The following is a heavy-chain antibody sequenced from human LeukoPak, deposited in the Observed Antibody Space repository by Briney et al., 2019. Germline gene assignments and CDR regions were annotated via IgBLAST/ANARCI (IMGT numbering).Heavy chain of an antibody. D-gene: IGHD3-10*01. CDR3: ARDQDYYGSGSYHRLDTTGLDY. Sequence: GGSLRLSCAASGFTFSSYSMNWVRQAPGKGLEWVSYISSSSSTIYYADSVKGRFTISRDNAKNSLYLQMNSLRAEDTAVYYCARDQDYYGSGSYHRLDTTGLDYWGQGTLVTVSS. CDR1: GFTFSSYS. CDR2: ISSSSSTI. V-gene: IGHV3-48*01. J-gene: IGHJ4*02.